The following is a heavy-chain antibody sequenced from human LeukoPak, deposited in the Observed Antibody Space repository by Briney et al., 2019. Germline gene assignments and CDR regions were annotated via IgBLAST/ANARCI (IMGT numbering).Heavy chain of an antibody. CDR1: VFSPNIRGLG. Sequence: SGPSLLKPAQTLTLTCTFSVFSPNIRGLGVGWVRQPPGKALEWLATVYWDGSQFLSPFLKTRLTITRDTSRNQVVLTMANMDPVDTGTYYCARTRGSDFWSGFFDHWGQGTLVTVSS. D-gene: IGHD3-3*01. J-gene: IGHJ4*02. V-gene: IGHV2-5*02. CDR2: VYWDGSQ. CDR3: ARTRGSDFWSGFFDH.